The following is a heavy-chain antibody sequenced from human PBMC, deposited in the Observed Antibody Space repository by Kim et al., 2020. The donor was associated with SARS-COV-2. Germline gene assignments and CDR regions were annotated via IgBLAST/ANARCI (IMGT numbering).Heavy chain of an antibody. CDR2: ISGSGGST. CDR3: AKGLTCYGSGSYYSSFLGFGYGMDV. Sequence: GGSLRLSCAASGFTFSSYAMSWVRQAPGKGLEWVSAISGSGGSTYYADSVKGRFTISRDNSKNTLYLQMNSLRAEDTAVYYCAKGLTCYGSGSYYSSFLGFGYGMDVWGQGTTVTVSS. J-gene: IGHJ6*02. CDR1: GFTFSSYA. D-gene: IGHD3-10*01. V-gene: IGHV3-23*01.